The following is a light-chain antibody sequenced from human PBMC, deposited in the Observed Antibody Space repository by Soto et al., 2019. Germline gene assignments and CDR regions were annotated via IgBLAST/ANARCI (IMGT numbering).Light chain of an antibody. CDR1: SSDVGGYNY. Sequence: QSALTQPPSASGSPGQSVTISCTGTSSDVGGYNYVSWYQQHPGKAPKLMIYEVSKRPSGVPDRFSGSKSDNTASLTVSGLQAEDEADYYCSSYAGSNTNVFCTGTKVTVL. CDR2: EVS. J-gene: IGLJ1*01. CDR3: SSYAGSNTNV. V-gene: IGLV2-8*01.